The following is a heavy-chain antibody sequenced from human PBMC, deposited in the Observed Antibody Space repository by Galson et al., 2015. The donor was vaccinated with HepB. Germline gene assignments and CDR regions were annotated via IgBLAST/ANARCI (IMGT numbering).Heavy chain of an antibody. J-gene: IGHJ3*02. CDR2: IWYDGSNK. CDR3: ARGSGWSGIVGATWGAFDI. D-gene: IGHD1-26*01. CDR1: GFTFSSYG. V-gene: IGHV3-33*01. Sequence: SLRLSCAASGFTFSSYGMHWVRQAPGKGLEWVALIWYDGSNKYYADSVKGRFTISRDNAKNTLYLQMNSLRAEDTAVYYCARGSGWSGIVGATWGAFDIWGQGTMVTVSS.